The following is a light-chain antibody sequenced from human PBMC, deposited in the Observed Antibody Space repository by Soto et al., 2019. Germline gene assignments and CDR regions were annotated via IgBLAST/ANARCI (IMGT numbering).Light chain of an antibody. V-gene: IGLV1-40*01. CDR1: SSNIGACYD. CDR3: QSYDSSLSAVV. CDR2: GNS. Sequence: QPVLTQPPSVSGAPGQRVTISCTGSSSNIGACYDVHWYQHLPGTAPKLLMYGNSNPPSGVPDRFSGSKSGTSASLAITGLQAEDEADYYCQSYDSSLSAVVFGGGTKLTVL. J-gene: IGLJ2*01.